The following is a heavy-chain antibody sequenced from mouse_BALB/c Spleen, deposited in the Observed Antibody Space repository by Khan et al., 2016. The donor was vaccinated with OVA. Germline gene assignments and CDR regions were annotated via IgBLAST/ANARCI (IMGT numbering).Heavy chain of an antibody. CDR2: INPSTGYT. V-gene: IGHV1-7*01. D-gene: IGHD1-1*01. Sequence: VQLQESGAELAKPGASVTMSFKASGYTFFNYWILWVKQRPGQGLEWIGYINPSTGYTAYNQNFKDKATLTADKSSSTAYMQLSSQTSEYSAVYYCARRGLRWDFDYWGQGTTLTVSS. J-gene: IGHJ2*01. CDR1: GYTFFNYW. CDR3: ARRGLRWDFDY.